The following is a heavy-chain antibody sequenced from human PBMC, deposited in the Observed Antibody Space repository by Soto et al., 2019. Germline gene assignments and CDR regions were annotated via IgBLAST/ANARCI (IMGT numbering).Heavy chain of an antibody. CDR1: GYTFTRYT. CDR2: INADNGNT. V-gene: IGHV1-3*01. Sequence: QVQIVQSGAEVKKPGASVKVCCKASGYTFTRYTIYWVRQAPGQRLEWMGWINADNGNTKYAQKFQGRVTITRDTSASTVYMELSSLTSEDTAVYYCARAPPYYGSGSYPFWYWGQGTLVTVSS. CDR3: ARAPPYYGSGSYPFWY. J-gene: IGHJ4*02. D-gene: IGHD3-10*01.